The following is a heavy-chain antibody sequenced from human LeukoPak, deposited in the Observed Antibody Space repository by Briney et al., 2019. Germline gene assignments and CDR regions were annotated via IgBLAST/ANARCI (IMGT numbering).Heavy chain of an antibody. Sequence: ASVNVSCKASGYTLTSYYIHWVRQAPGQGLEWMGIIDPSGVTTNYAQNFQGRVTMTRDTSTSTVYMEVSSLRSEDTAVYYCATPNNIDAFDIWGQGTMVTVSS. J-gene: IGHJ3*02. CDR3: ATPNNIDAFDI. CDR2: IDPSGVTT. CDR1: GYTLTSYY. V-gene: IGHV1-46*01. D-gene: IGHD1-14*01.